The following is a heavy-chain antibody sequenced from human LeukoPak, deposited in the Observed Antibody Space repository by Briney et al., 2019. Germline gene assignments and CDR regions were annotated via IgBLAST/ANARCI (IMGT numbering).Heavy chain of an antibody. J-gene: IGHJ4*02. Sequence: GGSLRLSCAASGFTFSNAWMSWVRQAPGKGLEWVGRIKSKTDGGTTDYAAPVKGRFTISRDDSKNTLYLQMNSLKTEDTAVYYCTTDSYYYDSSGHPPPQVYWGQGTLVTVSS. D-gene: IGHD3-22*01. CDR2: IKSKTDGGTT. CDR3: TTDSYYYDSSGHPPPQVY. V-gene: IGHV3-15*01. CDR1: GFTFSNAW.